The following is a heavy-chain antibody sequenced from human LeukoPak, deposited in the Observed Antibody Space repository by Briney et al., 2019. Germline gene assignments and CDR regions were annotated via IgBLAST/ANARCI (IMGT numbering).Heavy chain of an antibody. CDR1: GYTFTSYD. D-gene: IGHD5-12*01. CDR2: MNPNSGNT. CDR3: ARGYSGYEYNWFDP. J-gene: IGHJ5*02. V-gene: IGHV1-8*03. Sequence: GASVKVSCKASGYTFTSYDINWVRQATGQGLEWMGWMNPNSGNTGYAQKFQGRVTITRNTSISTAYMELSSLRSEDTAVYYCARGYSGYEYNWFDPWGQGTLVTVSS.